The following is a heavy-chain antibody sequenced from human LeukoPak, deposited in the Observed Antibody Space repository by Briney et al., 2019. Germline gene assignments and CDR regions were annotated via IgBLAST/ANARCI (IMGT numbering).Heavy chain of an antibody. CDR1: EYTFTGYY. Sequence: ASVKVSCKASEYTFTGYYMHWVRQAPGQGLEWMGWINPNSGGTNYAQNLQGRVTMTRDTSISTAYMELNSLQSDDTAVYYCARVMRAMIISDSFDIWGQGTMVTVSS. CDR2: INPNSGGT. D-gene: IGHD5-12*01. J-gene: IGHJ3*02. CDR3: ARVMRAMIISDSFDI. V-gene: IGHV1-2*02.